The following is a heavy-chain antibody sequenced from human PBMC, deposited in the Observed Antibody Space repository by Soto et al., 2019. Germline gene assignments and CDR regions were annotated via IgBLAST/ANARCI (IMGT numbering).Heavy chain of an antibody. D-gene: IGHD2-2*01. V-gene: IGHV3-23*01. J-gene: IGHJ3*02. CDR1: GFTFSSYA. CDR3: ARAPGYWCSISCYPDDAFVI. CDR2: IRGSGGNT. Sequence: PGGSLRLSCAASGFTFSSYAMSWVRQAPGKGLEWVSAIRGSGGNTYYADSVKGRFTISRDSSKNTLYLQMNSLRAEDTAVYYCARAPGYWCSISCYPDDAFVIWGKGIVVTVSS.